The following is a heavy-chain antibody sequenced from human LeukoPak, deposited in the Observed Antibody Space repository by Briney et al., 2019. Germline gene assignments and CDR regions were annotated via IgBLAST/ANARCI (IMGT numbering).Heavy chain of an antibody. CDR3: ARTSFFYYDSSGYPDY. V-gene: IGHV1-18*01. CDR1: GYAFTSYG. Sequence: ASVKVSCKASGYAFTSYGISWVRQAPGQGLEWMGWISAYNGNTNYAQKLQGTVTMTTDTSTSTAYMELRSLRSDDTAVYYCARTSFFYYDSSGYPDYWGQGTLVTVSS. D-gene: IGHD3-22*01. CDR2: ISAYNGNT. J-gene: IGHJ4*02.